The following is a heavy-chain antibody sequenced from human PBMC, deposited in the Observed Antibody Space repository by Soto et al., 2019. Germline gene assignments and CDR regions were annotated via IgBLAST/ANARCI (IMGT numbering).Heavy chain of an antibody. J-gene: IGHJ5*02. CDR1: GGSISNYY. CDR3: VRDYLLTGFDP. D-gene: IGHD3-9*01. CDR2: VYYSGST. Sequence: AETLSLTCTVSGGSISNYYWTWVRQPPGKGLEWIGYVYYSGSTNYNPSLESRVTISIDASKNQFSLKMKSVTAADTAVYYCVRDYLLTGFDPWGQVAMVTVS. V-gene: IGHV4-59*01.